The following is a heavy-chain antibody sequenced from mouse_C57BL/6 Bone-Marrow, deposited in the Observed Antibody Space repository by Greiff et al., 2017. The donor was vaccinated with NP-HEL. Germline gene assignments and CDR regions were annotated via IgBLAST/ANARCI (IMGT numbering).Heavy chain of an antibody. Sequence: VQLQQSGAELVKPGASVKLSCKASGYTFTSYWMHWVKQRPGQGLEWIGMIHPNSGSTNYNEKFKSKATLTVDKSSSTAYMQLSSLTSEDSAVYYCARGGYDPAWFAYWGQGTLVTVSA. D-gene: IGHD2-2*01. CDR2: IHPNSGST. V-gene: IGHV1-64*01. CDR1: GYTFTSYW. CDR3: ARGGYDPAWFAY. J-gene: IGHJ3*01.